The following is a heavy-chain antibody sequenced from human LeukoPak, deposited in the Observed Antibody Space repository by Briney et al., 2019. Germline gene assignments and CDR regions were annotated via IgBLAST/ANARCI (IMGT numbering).Heavy chain of an antibody. CDR2: IYTSGST. CDR1: GGSISSGSYY. V-gene: IGHV4-61*02. D-gene: IGHD6-19*01. CDR3: ARAAIAVADPFEY. Sequence: PSETLSLTCTVSGGSISSGSYYWSWIRQPAGKGLEWIGRIYTSGSTNYNPSLKSRVTISVDTSKNQFSLKLSSVTAADTAVYYCARAAIAVADPFEYWGQGTLVTVSS. J-gene: IGHJ4*02.